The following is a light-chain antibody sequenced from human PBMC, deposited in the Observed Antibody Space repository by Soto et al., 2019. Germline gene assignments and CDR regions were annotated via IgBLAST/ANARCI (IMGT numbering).Light chain of an antibody. CDR3: QQFGSAHGFT. J-gene: IGKJ3*01. CDR2: AAS. CDR1: QSINNRY. Sequence: EIVLTQYPGTLSLSPGERATLYCRASQSINNRYLAWYQQNPGQAPRLLIYAASSRATGIPDRFSGSGSGTDFPLTISRLEPEDFAVYYCQQFGSAHGFTFGPGTKVDI. V-gene: IGKV3-20*01.